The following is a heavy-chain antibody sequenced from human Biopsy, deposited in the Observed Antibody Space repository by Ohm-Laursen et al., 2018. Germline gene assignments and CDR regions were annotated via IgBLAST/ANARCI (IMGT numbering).Heavy chain of an antibody. J-gene: IGHJ4*02. V-gene: IGHV1-2*02. CDR2: INPNSSGT. CDR3: ARRTWDN. Sequence: GSSVKVSCKASGYTFIDYYIHWVRQAPGQGLEWMGWINPNSSGTKYAQKFQGRVTMSGDTSINTAHMVLRNLTSDDTAVYYCARRTWDNWGLGTLITVSS. CDR1: GYTFIDYY.